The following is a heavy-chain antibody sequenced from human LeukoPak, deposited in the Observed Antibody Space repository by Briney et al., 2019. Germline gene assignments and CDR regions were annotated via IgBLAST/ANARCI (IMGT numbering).Heavy chain of an antibody. CDR1: GYTFTKSY. D-gene: IGHD3-22*01. V-gene: IGHV1-18*04. CDR2: ISAYNGNT. J-gene: IGHJ4*02. Sequence: ASVKVSCKASGYTFTKSYIHWVRQAPGQRLEWMGWISAYNGNTNYAQKLQGRVTMTTDTSTSTAYMELRSLRSDDTAVYYCARDDIFERDYYDKRGEGPKYWGQGTLVTVSS. CDR3: ARDDIFERDYYDKRGEGPKY.